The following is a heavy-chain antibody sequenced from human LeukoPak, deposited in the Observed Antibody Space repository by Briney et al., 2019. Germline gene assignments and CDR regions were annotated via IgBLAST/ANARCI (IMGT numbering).Heavy chain of an antibody. Sequence: GGSLRLSCAASGFTFSSYSMNWVRQAPGKGLEWVSSISSSSSYIYYADSVKGRFTISRDNSKNTLYLQMNSLRAEDTAVYYCAKDFYPTGSIAAAGTDYWGQGTLVTVSS. CDR3: AKDFYPTGSIAAAGTDY. V-gene: IGHV3-21*04. D-gene: IGHD6-13*01. CDR1: GFTFSSYS. J-gene: IGHJ4*02. CDR2: ISSSSSYI.